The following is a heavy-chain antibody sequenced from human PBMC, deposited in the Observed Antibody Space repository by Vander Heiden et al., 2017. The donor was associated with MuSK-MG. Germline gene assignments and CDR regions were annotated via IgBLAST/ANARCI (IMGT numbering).Heavy chain of an antibody. CDR2: ISYDGSNK. V-gene: IGHV3-30*18. D-gene: IGHD6-19*01. CDR1: GFTFSSYG. J-gene: IGHJ4*02. CDR3: AKIKGIAVAGTFFDY. Sequence: QVQLVESGGGVAQPGRSLRLSCAASGFTFSSYGMHWVRQAPGKGLEWVAVISYDGSNKYYADSVKGRFTISRDNSKNTLYLQMNSLRAEDTAVYYCAKIKGIAVAGTFFDYWGQGTLVTVSS.